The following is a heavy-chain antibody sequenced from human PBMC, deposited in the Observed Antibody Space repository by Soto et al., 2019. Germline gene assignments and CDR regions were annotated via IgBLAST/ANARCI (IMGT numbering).Heavy chain of an antibody. J-gene: IGHJ4*02. CDR2: ISSSSSYI. V-gene: IGHV3-21*01. D-gene: IGHD4-17*01. Sequence: EVQLVESGGGLVKPGGSLRLSCAASGFTFSSYSMNWVRQAPGKGLEWVSSISSSSSYIYYADSVKGRFTISRDNAKNSRYLQMNNVRAEDTAVYYCARARDYGGNPAHFDYCGQGTLVTVS. CDR1: GFTFSSYS. CDR3: ARARDYGGNPAHFDY.